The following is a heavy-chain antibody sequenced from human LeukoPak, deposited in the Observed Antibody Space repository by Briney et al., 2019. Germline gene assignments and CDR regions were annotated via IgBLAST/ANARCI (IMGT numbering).Heavy chain of an antibody. J-gene: IGHJ6*03. V-gene: IGHV4-39*07. D-gene: IGHD3-10*01. Sequence: SETLSLTCAVSGGSISSSSYYWGWIRQPPGKGLEWIGSIYYSGSTYYNPSLKSRVTISVDTSKNQFSLKLSSVTAADTAVYYCARAPYGSATNNYYMDVWGKGTTVTVSS. CDR2: IYYSGST. CDR3: ARAPYGSATNNYYMDV. CDR1: GGSISSSSYY.